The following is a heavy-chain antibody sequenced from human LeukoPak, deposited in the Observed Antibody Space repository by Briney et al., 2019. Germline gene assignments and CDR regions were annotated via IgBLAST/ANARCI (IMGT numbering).Heavy chain of an antibody. V-gene: IGHV1-69*05. CDR2: IIPMFGPA. D-gene: IGHD2-21*02. CDR1: GGTFSNYA. CDR3: ARDRAPAIGPQPAYYNYYMDV. J-gene: IGHJ6*03. Sequence: SVKVSCKASGGTFSNYAISWVRQAPGQGLEWMGGIIPMFGPASSAQKFQGRVTITTDDSTSTVYMELSSLTSEDTAVYYCARDRAPAIGPQPAYYNYYMDVWGKGTTVTVSS.